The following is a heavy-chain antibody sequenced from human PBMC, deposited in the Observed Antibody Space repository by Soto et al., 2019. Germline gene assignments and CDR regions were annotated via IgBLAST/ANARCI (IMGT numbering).Heavy chain of an antibody. Sequence: GGSLRLSCAASGFHFSNYWMSWVRQAPGKGLEWVANIKQDGTEKYYVDSVRGRFTISRDNAKNSLYLQMNSLRAEDTAVYYCARDWKATVTYADVFDIWGQGTMVTVSS. CDR2: IKQDGTEK. J-gene: IGHJ3*02. CDR1: GFHFSNYW. D-gene: IGHD4-17*01. CDR3: ARDWKATVTYADVFDI. V-gene: IGHV3-7*01.